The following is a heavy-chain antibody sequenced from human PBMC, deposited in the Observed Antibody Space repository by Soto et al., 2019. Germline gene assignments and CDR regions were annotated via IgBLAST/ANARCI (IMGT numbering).Heavy chain of an antibody. Sequence: ASVKVSCKASGFTFTSSAVQWVRQARGQRLEWIGWIVVGSGNTNYAQKFQERVTITRDMSTSTAYMELSSLRSEDTAMYYCARGPAAGSVLFDPWGQGTLVTVSS. CDR1: GFTFTSSA. V-gene: IGHV1-58*01. CDR2: IVVGSGNT. J-gene: IGHJ5*02. D-gene: IGHD6-13*01. CDR3: ARGPAAGSVLFDP.